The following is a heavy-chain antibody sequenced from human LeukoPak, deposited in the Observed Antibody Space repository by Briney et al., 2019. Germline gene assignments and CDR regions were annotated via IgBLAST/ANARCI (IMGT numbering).Heavy chain of an antibody. J-gene: IGHJ5*02. Sequence: GTLRLSCAASGFTFSSYGMSWVRQPPGKGLEWIGEINHSGSTNYNPSLKSRVTISVDTSKNQFSLKLSSVTAADTAVYYCARDLYSSGWYWFDPWGQGTLVTVSS. V-gene: IGHV4-34*01. D-gene: IGHD6-19*01. CDR3: ARDLYSSGWYWFDP. CDR2: INHSGST. CDR1: GFTFSSYG.